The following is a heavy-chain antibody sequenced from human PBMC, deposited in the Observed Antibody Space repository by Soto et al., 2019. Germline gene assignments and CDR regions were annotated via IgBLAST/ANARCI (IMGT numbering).Heavy chain of an antibody. J-gene: IGHJ5*02. Sequence: QVQLAESGGGVVQPGSSLRLSCTTSGFVFNDYDIQWVRQAAGKGLAWLASISYDGSNRYYADSVKGRFTISRDNSKNTLSLQINSLGAEDTAVYYCSRGIKGGLDAWGPGTLVTVSS. CDR3: SRGIKGGLDA. D-gene: IGHD2-21*01. CDR1: GFVFNDYD. CDR2: ISYDGSNR. V-gene: IGHV3-30*03.